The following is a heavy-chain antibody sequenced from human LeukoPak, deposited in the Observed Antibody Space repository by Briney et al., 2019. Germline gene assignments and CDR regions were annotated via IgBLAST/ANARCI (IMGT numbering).Heavy chain of an antibody. V-gene: IGHV3-23*01. CDR3: ARESGGGTRLIDY. CDR2: IGPSGGTT. D-gene: IGHD2-15*01. CDR1: GFTFSSYA. J-gene: IGHJ4*02. Sequence: GGSLRLSCAASGFTFSSYAVNWVRQAPGKGLEWVSVIGPSGGTTYYADSVKGRVTISRDNSKDTLNLQMDSLRVEDTAVYYCARESGGGTRLIDYWGQGTPVTVSS.